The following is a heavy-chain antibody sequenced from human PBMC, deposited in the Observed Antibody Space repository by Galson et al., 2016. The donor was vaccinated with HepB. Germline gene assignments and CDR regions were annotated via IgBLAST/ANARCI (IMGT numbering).Heavy chain of an antibody. CDR1: GFTFNSYA. V-gene: IGHV3-23*01. D-gene: IGHD2-15*01. CDR2: ISDNGRAT. Sequence: SLRLSCAGSGFTFNSYAMNWVRQAPGKGLEWISLISDNGRATYYADPVRGRFSIARDKSISTAYLQWSSLKASDTAMYYCARHVCSGGRCHQFFLDSWGQGTLVTVSS. J-gene: IGHJ4*02. CDR3: ARHVCSGGRCHQFFLDS.